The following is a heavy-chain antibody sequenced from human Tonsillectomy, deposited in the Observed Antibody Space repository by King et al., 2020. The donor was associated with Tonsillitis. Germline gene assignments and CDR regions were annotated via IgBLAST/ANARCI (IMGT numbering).Heavy chain of an antibody. CDR2: ISYDGSNK. Sequence: VQLVESGGGVVQPGRSLTLSCAASGFTFSSYGMHWFRQAPGKGLQWGAVISYDGSNKSYADSVKGRLTISRDNSKNTLYLQMNSLRAEDTAVYYCSKDGYDSSGYYLGDYWGQGTLVTVSS. J-gene: IGHJ4*02. D-gene: IGHD3-22*01. CDR1: GFTFSSYG. V-gene: IGHV3-30*18. CDR3: SKDGYDSSGYYLGDY.